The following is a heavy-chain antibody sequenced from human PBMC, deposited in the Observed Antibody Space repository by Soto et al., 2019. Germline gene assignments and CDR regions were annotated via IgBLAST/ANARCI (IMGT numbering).Heavy chain of an antibody. CDR2: ISYDGSNK. D-gene: IGHD6-6*01. CDR3: AKADSSSSPAPKH. J-gene: IGHJ1*01. CDR1: GFTFSSYG. Sequence: PGGSLRLSCAASGFTFSSYGMHWVRQAPGKGLEWVAVISYDGSNKYYADSVKGRFTISRDNSKNTLYLQMNSLRAEDTAVYYCAKADSSSSPAPKHWGQGTLVTVSS. V-gene: IGHV3-30*18.